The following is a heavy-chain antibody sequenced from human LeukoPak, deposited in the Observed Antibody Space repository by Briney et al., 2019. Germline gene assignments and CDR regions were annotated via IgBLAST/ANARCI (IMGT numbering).Heavy chain of an antibody. Sequence: PAGSLRLSCAASGFTFSSYEMNWVRQAPGKGLEWVSYISSSGNIYYPDSVKGRFTISRDNSKNTLYLQMNSLRAEDTAVYYCAKLSEGASFDYWGQGTLVTVSS. CDR3: AKLSEGASFDY. CDR1: GFTFSSYE. D-gene: IGHD1-26*01. J-gene: IGHJ4*02. CDR2: ISSSGNI. V-gene: IGHV3-48*03.